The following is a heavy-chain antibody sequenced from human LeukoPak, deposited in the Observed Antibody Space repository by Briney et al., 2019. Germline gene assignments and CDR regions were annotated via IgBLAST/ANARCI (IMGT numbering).Heavy chain of an antibody. V-gene: IGHV4-59*08. J-gene: IGHJ3*02. Sequence: PSETLSLTCTVSGGSISTYYWNWIRQPPGKGLEWIGSIYYSGSTYYNPSLKSRVTISLDTSNNQFSLKLSSLSAADTALYYCARHSGNSNGAFDIWGQGTMVTVSS. CDR2: IYYSGST. CDR3: ARHSGNSNGAFDI. CDR1: GGSISTYY. D-gene: IGHD1-26*01.